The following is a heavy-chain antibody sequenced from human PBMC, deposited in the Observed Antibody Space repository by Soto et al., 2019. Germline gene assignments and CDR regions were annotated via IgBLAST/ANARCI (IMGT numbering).Heavy chain of an antibody. V-gene: IGHV1-18*01. Sequence: QVHLVQSGAEVKKPGASVKVSCKGSGYAFTTYGITWVRQAPGQGLEWMGWISAHNGNTNYAQTLQGRVTVTRDTSTSTAYMALRSLRSDDTAVYDCARGRYGDYWGQGALVTVSS. J-gene: IGHJ4*02. CDR1: GYAFTTYG. D-gene: IGHD1-1*01. CDR2: ISAHNGNT. CDR3: ARGRYGDY.